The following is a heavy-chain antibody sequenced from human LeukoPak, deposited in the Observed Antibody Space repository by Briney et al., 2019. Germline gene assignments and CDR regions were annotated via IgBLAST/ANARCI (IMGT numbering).Heavy chain of an antibody. V-gene: IGHV1-8*03. J-gene: IGHJ4*02. CDR2: MNPNSGNT. Sequence: ASVKVSCKASGYTFTSYAMNWVRQATGQGLEWMGWMNPNSGNTGYAQKFQGRVTITRNTSISTAYMELSSLRSEDTAVYYCARSFRRYSYGPTDRYFDYWGQGTLVTVSS. CDR3: ARSFRRYSYGPTDRYFDY. CDR1: GYTFTSYA. D-gene: IGHD5-18*01.